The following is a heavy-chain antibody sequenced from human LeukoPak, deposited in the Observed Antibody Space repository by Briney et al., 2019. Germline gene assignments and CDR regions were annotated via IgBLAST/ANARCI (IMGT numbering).Heavy chain of an antibody. Sequence: SETLSLTCTVSGGSIRNYFWSWIRQPPGKGLEWIGYIHSSGTTDYNPSLKSRVTMSVDTSKNQFSLKLSSVTAADTAVYYCARGPHYALGIYFDYWGQGTLVTVSS. V-gene: IGHV4-59*12. CDR1: GGSIRNYF. D-gene: IGHD7-27*01. CDR2: IHSSGTT. J-gene: IGHJ4*02. CDR3: ARGPHYALGIYFDY.